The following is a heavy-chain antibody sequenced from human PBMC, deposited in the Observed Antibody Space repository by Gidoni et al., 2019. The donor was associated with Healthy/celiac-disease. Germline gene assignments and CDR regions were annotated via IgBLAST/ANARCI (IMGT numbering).Heavy chain of an antibody. J-gene: IGHJ4*02. CDR3: ARTYPYSSSWYYFDY. CDR1: GFSLSNARMG. V-gene: IGHV2-26*01. CDR2: IFSNDEK. Sequence: QITLKESGPVLVKPTETLTLTCTVSGFSLSNARMGVSWIRQPPGKALEWLAHIFSNDEKSYSTSLKSRLTISKDTSKSQVVLTMTNMDPVDTATYYCARTYPYSSSWYYFDYWGRGTLVTVSS. D-gene: IGHD6-13*01.